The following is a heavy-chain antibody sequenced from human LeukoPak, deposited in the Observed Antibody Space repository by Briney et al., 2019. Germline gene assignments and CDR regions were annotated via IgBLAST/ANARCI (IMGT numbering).Heavy chain of an antibody. D-gene: IGHD6-13*01. J-gene: IGHJ4*02. CDR1: GGSVSNSAYY. Sequence: SETLSLTCTLSGGSVSNSAYYWSWIRQPPGKGLEWIGYIYYSGSTNYNPSLKSRATISVDTSKNQFSLKLSSVTAADTAVYYCARNLGGSSWVFDYWGQGTLVTVSS. CDR2: IYYSGST. CDR3: ARNLGGSSWVFDY. V-gene: IGHV4-61*08.